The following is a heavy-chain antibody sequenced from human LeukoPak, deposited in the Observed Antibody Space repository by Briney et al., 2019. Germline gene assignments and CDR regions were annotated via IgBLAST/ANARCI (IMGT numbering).Heavy chain of an antibody. CDR1: GFTFSSYG. CDR3: AKDYCSSTSCYVYYYYMDV. J-gene: IGHJ6*03. Sequence: PGGSLRLSCAASGFTFSSYGMHWVRQAPGKGLEWVAVISYDGSNKYYADSVKGRFTISRDNSKNTLYLQMNSLRAEDTAVYYCAKDYCSSTSCYVYYYYMDVWGKGTTVTASS. CDR2: ISYDGSNK. D-gene: IGHD2-2*01. V-gene: IGHV3-30*18.